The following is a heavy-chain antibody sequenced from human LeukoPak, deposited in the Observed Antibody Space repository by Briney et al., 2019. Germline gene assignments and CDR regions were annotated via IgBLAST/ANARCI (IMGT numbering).Heavy chain of an antibody. CDR3: ARQKFREPLFDY. V-gene: IGHV1-2*02. Sequence: ASVKVSCKASGYTFTGYYMHWARQAPGQGLEWMGWINPNSGGTNYAQKFQGRVTMTRDTSISTAYMELSRLRSDDTAVYYCARQKFREPLFDYWGQGTLVTVSS. D-gene: IGHD1-26*01. CDR1: GYTFTGYY. J-gene: IGHJ4*02. CDR2: INPNSGGT.